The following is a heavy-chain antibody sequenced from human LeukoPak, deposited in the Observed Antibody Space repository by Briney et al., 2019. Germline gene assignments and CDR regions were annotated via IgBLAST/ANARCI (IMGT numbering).Heavy chain of an antibody. Sequence: GGSLRLSCAASGFTVSSNYMSWVRQAPGKGLEWVSSISSSSSYIYYAGSVKGRFTISRDNAKNSLYLQMNSLRAEDTAVYYCARDPNPFWSGYPLLDNWFDPWGQGTLVTVSS. CDR3: ARDPNPFWSGYPLLDNWFDP. D-gene: IGHD3-3*01. V-gene: IGHV3-21*01. J-gene: IGHJ5*02. CDR2: ISSSSSYI. CDR1: GFTVSSNY.